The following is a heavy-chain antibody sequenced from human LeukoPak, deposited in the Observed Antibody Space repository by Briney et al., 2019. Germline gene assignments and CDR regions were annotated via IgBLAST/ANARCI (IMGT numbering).Heavy chain of an antibody. Sequence: QPGGTLRLSCAASGFTFSSYGMSWVRQAPGKGLEWVSAISGSGGSTYYADSVKGRFTISRDNSKNTLYLQMNSLRAEDTAVYYWAKDTRNYDSLTAGPGTYYFDYWGEGTLVTVSS. CDR2: ISGSGGST. V-gene: IGHV3-23*01. J-gene: IGHJ4*02. D-gene: IGHD3-9*01. CDR1: GFTFSSYG. CDR3: AKDTRNYDSLTAGPGTYYFDY.